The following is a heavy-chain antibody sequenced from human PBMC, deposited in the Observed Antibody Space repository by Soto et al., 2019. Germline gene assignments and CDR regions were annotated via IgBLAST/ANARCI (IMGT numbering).Heavy chain of an antibody. J-gene: IGHJ5*01. CDR3: ARGRYCLTGRCFPNWFDS. V-gene: IGHV4-4*08. Sequence: PSETLSLTCTVSGASISTYYWSWIRQPPGKALEWIGYIYKSATTYYNPSFESRVAISVDTSKSQFSLNVTSVTAADTAVYFCARGRYCLTGRCFPNWFDSWGQGALVTVSS. CDR2: IYKSATT. D-gene: IGHD7-27*01. CDR1: GASISTYY.